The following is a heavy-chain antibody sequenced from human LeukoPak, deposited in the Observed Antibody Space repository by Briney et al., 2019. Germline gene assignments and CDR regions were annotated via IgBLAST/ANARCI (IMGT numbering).Heavy chain of an antibody. CDR2: ISFDGTDK. V-gene: IGHV3-30*03. J-gene: IGHJ4*02. CDR3: ARRSNFALHFDY. Sequence: GRSLRLSCTASGFTFTYHPIHWVRQAPGKGLEWVAVISFDGTDKNYADSVRGRFTISRDNPKSTVYLQMNSLRDDDTALYYCARRSNFALHFDYWGQGTLVTVSS. D-gene: IGHD3-10*01. CDR1: GFTFTYHP.